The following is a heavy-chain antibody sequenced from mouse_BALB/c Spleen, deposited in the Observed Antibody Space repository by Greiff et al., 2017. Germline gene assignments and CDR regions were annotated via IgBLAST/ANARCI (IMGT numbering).Heavy chain of an antibody. Sequence: LQESGGGLVQPKGSLKLSCAVSGFTFNTYALNWVRQAPGKGLEWVARIRSKSNNYATYYADSVKDRFTISRDDSQSMLYLQMNNLKTEDTAMYYCVRHDLSLYYFDYGGQGTTLTVSS. CDR2: IRSKSNNYAT. J-gene: IGHJ2*01. CDR1: GFTFNTYA. V-gene: IGHV10-1*02. CDR3: VRHDLSLYYFDY. D-gene: IGHD2-3*01.